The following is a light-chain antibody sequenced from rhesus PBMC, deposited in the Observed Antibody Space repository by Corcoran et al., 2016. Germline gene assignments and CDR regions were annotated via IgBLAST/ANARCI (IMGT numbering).Light chain of an antibody. V-gene: IGKV1-94*01. Sequence: DIQMTQSPSSLSASVGDRVTVSCRASQDINKELSWYQQQPGKAPTLLIYAASSLPTGVSSRFSGSGSGTDYTLTISSLQPEDVATYYCLQDYTTPWTFGQGTKVEIK. CDR3: LQDYTTPWT. CDR1: QDINKE. J-gene: IGKJ1*01. CDR2: AAS.